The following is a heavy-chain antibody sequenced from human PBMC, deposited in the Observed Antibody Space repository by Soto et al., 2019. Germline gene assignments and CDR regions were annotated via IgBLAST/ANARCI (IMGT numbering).Heavy chain of an antibody. CDR3: ARVDVVVPAALYYYYYMDV. J-gene: IGHJ6*03. CDR2: IKQDGGEK. Sequence: EVQLVESGGGWAQLGGSLSLSGAVSGFPFSSYGMSWVRRVPGKGLGWGAKIKQDGGEKYYRDSVKGRFTISRDNAKNSLYLQMNSLRDEDTAVYYCARVDVVVPAALYYYYYMDVWGKGTTVTVSS. D-gene: IGHD2-2*01. V-gene: IGHV3-7*01. CDR1: GFPFSSYG.